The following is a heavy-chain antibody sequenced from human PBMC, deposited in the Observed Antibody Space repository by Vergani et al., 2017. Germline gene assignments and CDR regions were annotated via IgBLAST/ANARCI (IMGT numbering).Heavy chain of an antibody. CDR3: AKAIQRYWYFDL. V-gene: IGHV3-23*01. CDR2: ISGSGGST. D-gene: IGHD1-1*01. CDR1: GFTFSSYA. J-gene: IGHJ2*01. Sequence: EVQLLESGGGLVQPGGSLRLSCAASGFTFSSYAMSWVRQAPGKGLGWVSAISGSGGSTYYADSVKGRFTISRDNSKNTLYLQMSSLRAEDTAVYYCAKAIQRYWYFDLWGRGTLVTVSS.